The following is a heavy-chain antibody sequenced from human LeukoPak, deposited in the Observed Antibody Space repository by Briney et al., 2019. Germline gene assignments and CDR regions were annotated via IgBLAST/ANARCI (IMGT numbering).Heavy chain of an antibody. V-gene: IGHV1-46*01. D-gene: IGHD4-23*01. CDR1: GYTFTSYY. CDR3: ARVSVGHDAFDI. CDR2: INPSGGST. J-gene: IGHJ3*02. Sequence: ASVKVSCKASGYTFTSYYMHWVRQAPGQGLEWMGIINPSGGSTSYAQKFQGRVTMTTDTSTSTAYMELRSLRSDDTAVYYCARVSVGHDAFDIWGQGTMVTVSS.